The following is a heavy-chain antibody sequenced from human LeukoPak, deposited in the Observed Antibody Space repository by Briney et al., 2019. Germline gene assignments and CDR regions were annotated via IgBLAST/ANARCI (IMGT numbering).Heavy chain of an antibody. V-gene: IGHV1-18*01. Sequence: ASVKVSCKASGYTFTSYGSSWVLQATGQELEWRGWISAYNGNTNYAQKLQGRVTMTTDTSTSTAYMQLRSLRSDDTAVYYCARDLAAMVSGYWGQGTLVTVSS. CDR3: ARDLAAMVSGY. D-gene: IGHD5-18*01. J-gene: IGHJ4*02. CDR2: ISAYNGNT. CDR1: GYTFTSYG.